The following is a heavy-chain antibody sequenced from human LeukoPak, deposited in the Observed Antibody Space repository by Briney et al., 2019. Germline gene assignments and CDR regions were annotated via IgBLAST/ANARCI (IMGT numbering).Heavy chain of an antibody. Sequence: SDTLSLTCTVSGGSISSYYWSWIRQPPGKGLESIGYIYYSGSTNYNPSLKSRVTISVDTSKNQFSLKLSSVTAADTAVYYCAREQMVPTNGMDVWGQGTTVTVSS. D-gene: IGHD5-24*01. V-gene: IGHV4-59*01. CDR3: AREQMVPTNGMDV. CDR1: GGSISSYY. CDR2: IYYSGST. J-gene: IGHJ6*02.